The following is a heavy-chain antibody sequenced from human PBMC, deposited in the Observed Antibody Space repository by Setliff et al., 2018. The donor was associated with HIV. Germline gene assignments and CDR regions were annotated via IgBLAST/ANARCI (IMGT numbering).Heavy chain of an antibody. CDR1: GFTVSSVY. V-gene: IGHV3-53*01. J-gene: IGHJ4*02. CDR3: ARGHYGA. D-gene: IGHD4-17*01. Sequence: GGSLRLSCAASGFTVSSVYMRWIRQAPGKGLEWVSVIYDDGSTYYADSVKGRFTVSRDESKNTLFLQMDSLRVEDTAVYYCARGHYGAWGQGTLVTVSS. CDR2: IYDDGST.